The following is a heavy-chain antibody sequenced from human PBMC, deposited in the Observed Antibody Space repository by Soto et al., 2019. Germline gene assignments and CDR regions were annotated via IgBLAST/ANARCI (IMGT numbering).Heavy chain of an antibody. CDR2: ISGKNGNA. CDR1: GYTFISHG. V-gene: IGHV1-18*04. D-gene: IGHD2-2*01. Sequence: ASVKVSCKASGYTFISHGISWVRQAPGQGLEWMGWISGKNGNANYAQKFQGGVTLTTDTSTSTAYLELRSLRSDDTAVYYCARVSSSIVVVPDYGMDVWGQGTTVTISS. CDR3: ARVSSSIVVVPDYGMDV. J-gene: IGHJ6*02.